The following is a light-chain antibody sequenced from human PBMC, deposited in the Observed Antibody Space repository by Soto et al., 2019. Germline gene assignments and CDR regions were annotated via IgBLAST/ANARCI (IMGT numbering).Light chain of an antibody. CDR2: EVS. CDR3: SSFRSGGTFV. J-gene: IGLJ1*01. V-gene: IGLV2-14*01. Sequence: QSVLTQPASVSGSPGQSIAISCTGTSSDIGGYNYVSWFQQHPGRAPRVLISEVSNRLSGVSHRFSGSKAGITASLTISGLQAEDEADYYCSSFRSGGTFVFGTGTKVTVL. CDR1: SSDIGGYNY.